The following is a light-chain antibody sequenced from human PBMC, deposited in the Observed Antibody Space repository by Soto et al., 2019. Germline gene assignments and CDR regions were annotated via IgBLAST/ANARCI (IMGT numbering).Light chain of an antibody. Sequence: QSALTQPPSVSGSPGQSLPISCTGTSTDFVSYNRVSWYQQPPGTAPKLIIYDASNRPSGVPDRFSGCKSGNTASLTISGLQAADEADYYCSLYTSENTYGFGTGTKVTVL. CDR1: STDFVSYNR. CDR3: SLYTSENTYG. CDR2: DAS. V-gene: IGLV2-18*01. J-gene: IGLJ1*01.